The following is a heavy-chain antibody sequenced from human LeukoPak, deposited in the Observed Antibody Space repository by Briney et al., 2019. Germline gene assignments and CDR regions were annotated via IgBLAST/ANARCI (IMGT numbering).Heavy chain of an antibody. D-gene: IGHD6-19*01. CDR3: AREGIAVAGTGEFDY. Sequence: SETLSLTCTVSGCSISSYYWSWIRQPPGKGLEWIGYIYYSGSTNYNPSLKSRVTISVNTSKNQFSLTLSSVTAADTAVYYCAREGIAVAGTGEFDYWGQGTLVTVSS. CDR1: GCSISSYY. CDR2: IYYSGST. V-gene: IGHV4-59*01. J-gene: IGHJ4*02.